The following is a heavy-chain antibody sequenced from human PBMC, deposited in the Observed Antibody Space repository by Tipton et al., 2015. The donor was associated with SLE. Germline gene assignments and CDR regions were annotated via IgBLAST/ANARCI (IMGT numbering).Heavy chain of an antibody. J-gene: IGHJ4*02. V-gene: IGHV4-39*07. CDR2: IYYSGST. CDR1: GGSISSSSYY. Sequence: TLSLTCTVSGGSISSSSYYWGWIRQPPGKGLEWIGSIYYSGSTYYNPSLKSRVTISVDTSKNQFSLKLSSVTAADTAVYYCARESPYYYDSSGYRWGQGTLVTVSP. CDR3: ARESPYYYDSSGYR. D-gene: IGHD3-22*01.